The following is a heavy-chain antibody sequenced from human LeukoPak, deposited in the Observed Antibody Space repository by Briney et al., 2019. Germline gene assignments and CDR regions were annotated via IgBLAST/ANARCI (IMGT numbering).Heavy chain of an antibody. Sequence: PGGSLRLSCAASGFTFSSYWMSWVRQPPGKGLEWIGEINHSGSTNYNPSLKSRVTISVDTSKNQFSLKLSSVTAADTAVYYCARGSYYYDSSGYSYRGQGTLVTVSS. V-gene: IGHV4-34*01. CDR3: ARGSYYYDSSGYSY. CDR1: GFTFSSYW. J-gene: IGHJ4*02. D-gene: IGHD3-22*01. CDR2: INHSGST.